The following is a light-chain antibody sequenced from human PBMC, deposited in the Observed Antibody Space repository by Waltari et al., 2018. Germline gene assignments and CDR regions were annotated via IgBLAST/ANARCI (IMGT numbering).Light chain of an antibody. CDR2: WAS. J-gene: IGKJ3*01. CDR1: QSVLYSPNNKNY. V-gene: IGKV4-1*01. CDR3: QQYIGNTFT. Sequence: DIVMTQSPDSLAVSLGERATINCKSSQSVLYSPNNKNYLAWYQQKPGQPPKLLISWASTRESGVPDRFSGSGSGTDFTLTISSLQAEDVAVYYCQQYIGNTFTFGPGTKVDIK.